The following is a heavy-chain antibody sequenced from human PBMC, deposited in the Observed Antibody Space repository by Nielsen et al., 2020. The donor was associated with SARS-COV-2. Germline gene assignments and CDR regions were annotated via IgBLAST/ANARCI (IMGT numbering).Heavy chain of an antibody. Sequence: ETLSLTCAVSGGSISSGGYSWSWIRQPPGKGLEWISYISGTSRVIFYADSVRGRFTISRDNANNFLFLHMNSLRDEDTAVYYCTRDSRGGSYSSSWYFDNWGQGTLVTVSS. J-gene: IGHJ4*02. CDR2: ISGTSRVI. D-gene: IGHD6-13*01. CDR1: GGSISSGGYS. V-gene: IGHV3-48*02. CDR3: TRDSRGGSYSSSWYFDN.